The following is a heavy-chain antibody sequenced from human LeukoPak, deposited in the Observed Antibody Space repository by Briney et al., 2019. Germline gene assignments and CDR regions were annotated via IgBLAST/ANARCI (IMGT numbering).Heavy chain of an antibody. CDR3: ATPYCSSISYLDVFNI. V-gene: IGHV4-31*03. CDR1: GVSVSDGRYY. J-gene: IGHJ3*02. D-gene: IGHD2-2*01. Sequence: SETLSLTCNVSGVSVSDGRYYWTWIRQHPGKGLEWIGYKYYSGSAKYNPSLKSRLTISIDTSKNQFSLQLSSVTAADTAMYYCATPYCSSISYLDVFNIWGQGTMVTVSS. CDR2: KYYSGSA.